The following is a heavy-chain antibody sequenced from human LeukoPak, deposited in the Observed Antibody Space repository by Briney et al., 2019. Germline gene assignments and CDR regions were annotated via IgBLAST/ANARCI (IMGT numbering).Heavy chain of an antibody. D-gene: IGHD6-13*01. V-gene: IGHV3-33*01. CDR2: IWYDGSNK. J-gene: IGHJ4*02. CDR3: ARAQGRAAATYDY. Sequence: GGSLRLSCAASGFTFSSYGMHWVRQAPGKGLEWVAVIWYDGSNKYYADSVKGRFTISRDNSKNTLYLQMNSLRAEDTAVYYCARAQGRAAATYDYWGQGTLVTVSS. CDR1: GFTFSSYG.